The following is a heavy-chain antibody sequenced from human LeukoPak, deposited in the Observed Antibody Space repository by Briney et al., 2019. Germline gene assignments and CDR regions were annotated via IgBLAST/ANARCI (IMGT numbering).Heavy chain of an antibody. V-gene: IGHV3-23*01. Sequence: GGSLRLSCAASGFTFSSYAMSWVRQAPGKGLEWVSAISGSGGSTYYADSVKGRFTISRDNAKNSLYLQMNSLRAEDTAVYYCARDFRQQLVHKGDYWGQGTLVTVSS. J-gene: IGHJ4*02. CDR3: ARDFRQQLVHKGDY. D-gene: IGHD6-13*01. CDR1: GFTFSSYA. CDR2: ISGSGGST.